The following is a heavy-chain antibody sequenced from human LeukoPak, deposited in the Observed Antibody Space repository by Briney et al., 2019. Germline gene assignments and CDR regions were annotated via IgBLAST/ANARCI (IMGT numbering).Heavy chain of an antibody. Sequence: PGGSLRLSCAASGFTFDDYAVHWVRQAPGKGLEWVSLISWDGGSTYYADSVKGRFTISRDNSKNSLYLQMNSLRAEDTALYYCAKESTKYDFWSGLDYWGQGALVTVSS. D-gene: IGHD3-3*01. CDR2: ISWDGGST. J-gene: IGHJ4*02. V-gene: IGHV3-43D*03. CDR3: AKESTKYDFWSGLDY. CDR1: GFTFDDYA.